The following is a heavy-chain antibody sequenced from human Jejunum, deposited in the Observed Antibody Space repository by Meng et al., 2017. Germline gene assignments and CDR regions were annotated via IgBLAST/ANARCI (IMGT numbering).Heavy chain of an antibody. CDR1: GFTFSNCW. CDR2: IKQDGSDK. D-gene: IGHD3-10*01. J-gene: IGHJ4*02. V-gene: IGHV3-7*01. CDR3: VRSTSGHYGSGGSGSGSNHIFDY. Sequence: GESLKISCAASGFTFSNCWMNWVRQAPGKGLEWVANIKQDGSDKQYLDSVKGRFTISRDNAKDAMSLQMNSLRAEDTAVYYCVRSTSGHYGSGGSGSGSNHIFDYWGQGTLVTVSS.